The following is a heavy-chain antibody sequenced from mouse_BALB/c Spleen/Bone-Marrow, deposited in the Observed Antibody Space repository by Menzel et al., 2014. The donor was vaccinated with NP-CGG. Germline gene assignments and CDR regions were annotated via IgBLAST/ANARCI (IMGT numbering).Heavy chain of an antibody. CDR2: IWAGGST. D-gene: IGHD1-1*01. V-gene: IGHV2-9*02. CDR1: GFSLTSYG. J-gene: IGHJ4*01. CDR3: AREGRGYYGSSGAAMDY. Sequence: QVQLKQSGPGLVAPSQSLSISCTVSGFSLTSYGVHWVRQPPGQGLEWLGVIWAGGSTNYNSALVSRLSINKDNSKSQVFLKMNSLQTDDTAMYYCAREGRGYYGSSGAAMDYWGQGTTVTVSS.